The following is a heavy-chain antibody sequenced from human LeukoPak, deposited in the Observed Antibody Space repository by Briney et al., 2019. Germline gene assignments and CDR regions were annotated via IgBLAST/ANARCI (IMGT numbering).Heavy chain of an antibody. Sequence: GGSLRLSCAASGFTFSDYNMRWIRQAPGKGLEWVGFIRSKAYGGTTEYAASVKGRFTISRDDSKSIAYLQMNSLKTEDTAVYYCTRVEMATIGGYWGQGTLVTVSS. J-gene: IGHJ4*02. CDR2: IRSKAYGGTT. CDR1: GFTFSDYN. CDR3: TRVEMATIGGY. D-gene: IGHD5-24*01. V-gene: IGHV3-49*03.